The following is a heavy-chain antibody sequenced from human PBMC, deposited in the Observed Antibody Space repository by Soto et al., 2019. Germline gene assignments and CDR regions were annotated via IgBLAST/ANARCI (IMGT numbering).Heavy chain of an antibody. CDR2: VNPNNVDT. Sequence: QVQLVQSGAELKKPGASVKVSCKASGYTFSNYDMNWVRQATGQGPEWIGWVNPNNVDTGYAQKFQGRVTLTTDISTTTAYMELTSLRSEDTAIYYCAKVSRNGSAIDVDYCGQGTLITVSS. CDR1: GYTFSNYD. J-gene: IGHJ4*02. V-gene: IGHV1-8*01. CDR3: AKVSRNGSAIDVDY. D-gene: IGHD3-10*01.